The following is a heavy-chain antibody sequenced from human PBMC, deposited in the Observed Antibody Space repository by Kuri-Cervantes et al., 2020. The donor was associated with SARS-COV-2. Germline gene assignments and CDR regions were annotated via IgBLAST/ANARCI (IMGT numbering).Heavy chain of an antibody. D-gene: IGHD6-19*01. J-gene: IGHJ6*02. Sequence: SVKVSCKASGDTFSSYAISWVRQAPGQGLEWMGGIIPIFGTANYAQKFQGRVTITADKSTSTAYMELSRLRSEDTAVYYCARDRVEQWLVSHYYYYGMDVWGQGTTVTVSS. CDR3: ARDRVEQWLVSHYYYYGMDV. V-gene: IGHV1-69*06. CDR1: GDTFSSYA. CDR2: IIPIFGTA.